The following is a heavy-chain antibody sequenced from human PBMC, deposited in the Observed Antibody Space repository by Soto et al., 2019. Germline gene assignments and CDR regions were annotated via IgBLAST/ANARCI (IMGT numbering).Heavy chain of an antibody. CDR3: AHKGGGDRILDY. D-gene: IGHD3-16*01. V-gene: IGHV2-5*02. CDR2: IYWDGYK. J-gene: IGHJ4*02. CDR1: GFSLSTRGVG. Sequence: QITLKESGPTLVKPTQTLTLTCTFSGFSLSTRGVGVGWIRQPPGKALEWLALIYWDGYKHYSPSLESRLTLTEDTSKNQVVLTMTNMDPVDTATYYCAHKGGGDRILDYWGQGTLVTVSS.